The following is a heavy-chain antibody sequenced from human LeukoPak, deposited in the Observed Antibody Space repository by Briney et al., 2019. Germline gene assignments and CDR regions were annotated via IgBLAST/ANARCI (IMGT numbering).Heavy chain of an antibody. CDR3: AREEVQYYYYYYMDV. J-gene: IGHJ6*03. CDR2: IYTSGST. V-gene: IGHV4-61*02. Sequence: SQTLSLTCTVSGGSICSGSDYWSWIRQPAGKGLEWIGRIYTSGSTNYNPSLKSRVTISVDTSKNQFSLKLSSVTAADTAVYYCAREEVQYYYYYYMDVWGKGTTVTVSS. CDR1: GGSICSGSDY. D-gene: IGHD1-1*01.